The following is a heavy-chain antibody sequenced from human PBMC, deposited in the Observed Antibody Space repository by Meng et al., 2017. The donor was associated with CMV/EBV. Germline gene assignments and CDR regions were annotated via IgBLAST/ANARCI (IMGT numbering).Heavy chain of an antibody. Sequence: ASVKVSCKASGYNFTSYGISWVRQAPGQGLEWMGWISAYNGNTNYAQKLQGRVTMTTDTSTSTAYMELRSLRSDDTAVYYCARDRNSEELVNAFDIWGQGTMVTVSS. V-gene: IGHV1-18*01. CDR1: GYNFTSYG. J-gene: IGHJ3*02. D-gene: IGHD6-13*01. CDR2: ISAYNGNT. CDR3: ARDRNSEELVNAFDI.